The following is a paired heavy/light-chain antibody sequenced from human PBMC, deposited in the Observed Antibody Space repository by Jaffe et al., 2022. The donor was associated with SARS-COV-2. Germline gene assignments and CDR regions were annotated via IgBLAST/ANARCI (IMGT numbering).Heavy chain of an antibody. CDR3: AREADTMVRGVIPRWGIPYYYYMDV. V-gene: IGHV1-3*01. CDR2: INAGNGNT. D-gene: IGHD3-10*01. J-gene: IGHJ6*03. Sequence: QVQLVQSGAEVKKPGASVKVSCKASGYTFTSYAMHWVRQAPGQRLEWMGWINAGNGNTKYSQKFQGRVTITRDTSASTAYMELSSLRSEDTAVYYCAREADTMVRGVIPRWGIPYYYYMDVWGKGTTVTVSS. CDR1: GYTFTSYA.
Light chain of an antibody. V-gene: IGKV4-1*01. CDR1: QSVLYSSNNKNY. CDR2: WAS. CDR3: QQYYSTPRLT. J-gene: IGKJ4*01. Sequence: DIVMTQSPDSLAVSLGERATINCKSSQSVLYSSNNKNYLAWYQQKPGQPPKLLIYWASTRESGVPDRFSGSGSGTDFTLTISSLQAEDVAVYYCQQYYSTPRLTFGGGTKVEIK.